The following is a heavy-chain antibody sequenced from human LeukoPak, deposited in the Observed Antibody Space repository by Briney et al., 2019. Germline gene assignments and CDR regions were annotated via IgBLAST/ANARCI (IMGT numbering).Heavy chain of an antibody. CDR1: GYTFTSYG. CDR3: ARATLDYYGSGSYSSHYYYYYYMDV. Sequence: ASVKVSCKASGYTFTSYGISWVRQAPGQGLEWMGWISAYNGNTNYAQKLQGRVTMTTDTSTSTAYMELRSLRSDDTAVYYCARATLDYYGSGSYSSHYYYYYYMDVWGKGTTVTVSS. CDR2: ISAYNGNT. D-gene: IGHD3-10*01. V-gene: IGHV1-18*01. J-gene: IGHJ6*03.